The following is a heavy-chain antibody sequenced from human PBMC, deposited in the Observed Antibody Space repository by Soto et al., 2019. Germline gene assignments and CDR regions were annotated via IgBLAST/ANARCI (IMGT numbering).Heavy chain of an antibody. CDR2: INHSGST. V-gene: IGHV4-34*01. J-gene: IGHJ6*02. CDR1: GGSFSGYY. Sequence: PSETLSLTCAVYGGSFSGYYWSWIRQPPGKGLEWIGEINHSGSTNYNPSLKSRVTISVDTSKNQFSLKLSSVTAADTAVYYCARSAGGYFLLVPADYYYGRDVWGQGTRVTVSS. CDR3: ARSAGGYFLLVPADYYYGRDV. D-gene: IGHD2-2*01.